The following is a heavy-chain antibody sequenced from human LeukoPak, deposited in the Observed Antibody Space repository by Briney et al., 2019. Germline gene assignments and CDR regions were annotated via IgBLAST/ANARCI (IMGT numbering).Heavy chain of an antibody. CDR1: GFTFSSYW. D-gene: IGHD3-3*01. CDR2: INHSGST. CDR3: ARGGRFPSLAL. J-gene: IGHJ4*02. V-gene: IGHV4-34*01. Sequence: GSLRLSCAASGFTFSSYWMSWVRQPPGKGLEWIGEINHSGSTNYNPSLKSRVTISVDTSKNQFSLKLSSVTAADTAVYYCARGGRFPSLALWGQGTLVTVSS.